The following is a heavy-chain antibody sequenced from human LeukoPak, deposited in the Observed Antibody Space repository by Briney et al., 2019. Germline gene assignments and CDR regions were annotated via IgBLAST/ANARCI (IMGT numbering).Heavy chain of an antibody. D-gene: IGHD2-2*01. CDR3: ARVSHGVVVPAQQEEYYYYYYMDV. CDR1: GFTFGDYA. Sequence: GGSLRLSCTASGFTFGDYAMSWVRQAPGKGLEWVGFIRSKAYGGTTEYAASVKCRFTISRDDSKSIAYLQMNSLKTEDTAVYYCARVSHGVVVPAQQEEYYYYYYMDVWGKGTTVTVSS. CDR2: IRSKAYGGTT. J-gene: IGHJ6*03. V-gene: IGHV3-49*04.